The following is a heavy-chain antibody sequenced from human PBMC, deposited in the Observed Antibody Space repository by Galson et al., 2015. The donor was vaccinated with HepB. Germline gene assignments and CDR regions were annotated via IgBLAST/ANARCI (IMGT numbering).Heavy chain of an antibody. CDR3: AKAVGAGYYYYYYMDV. D-gene: IGHD3-16*01. CDR2: ISWNSGSI. CDR1: GFTFDDYA. V-gene: IGHV3-9*01. J-gene: IGHJ6*03. Sequence: SLRLSCAASGFTFDDYAMHWVRQAPGKGLEWVSGISWNSGSIGYADSVKGRFTISRDNAKNSLYLQMNSLRAEDTALYYCAKAVGAGYYYYYYMDVWGKGTTVTVSS.